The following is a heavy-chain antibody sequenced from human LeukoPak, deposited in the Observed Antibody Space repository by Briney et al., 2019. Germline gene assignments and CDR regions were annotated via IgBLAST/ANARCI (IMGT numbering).Heavy chain of an antibody. D-gene: IGHD3-22*01. CDR3: ARDVVDDSSGYRLYYYMDV. J-gene: IGHJ6*03. V-gene: IGHV3-30-3*01. CDR1: GFTFSSYA. Sequence: GRSLRLSCAASGFTFSSYAMHWVRQAPGKGLEWVAVISYDGSNKYYADSVKGRFTISRDNSKNTLYLQMNSLRAEDTAVYYCARDVVDDSSGYRLYYYMDVWGKGTTVTVSS. CDR2: ISYDGSNK.